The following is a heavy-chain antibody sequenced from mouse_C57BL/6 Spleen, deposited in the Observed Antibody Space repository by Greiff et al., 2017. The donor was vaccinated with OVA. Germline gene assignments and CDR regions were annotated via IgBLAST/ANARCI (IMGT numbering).Heavy chain of an antibody. V-gene: IGHV1-52*01. CDR3: HYDYDGMNY. D-gene: IGHD2-4*01. CDR2: IDPSDSET. J-gene: IGHJ4*01. CDR1: GYTFTSYW. Sequence: QVQLQQPGAELVRPGSSVKLSCKASGYTFTSYWMHWVKQRPIQGLEWIGNIDPSDSETPYNQKFKDKATLTVDKSSSTAYMQLSSLTSEDSAVYYCHYDYDGMNYWGQGTSVTVSS.